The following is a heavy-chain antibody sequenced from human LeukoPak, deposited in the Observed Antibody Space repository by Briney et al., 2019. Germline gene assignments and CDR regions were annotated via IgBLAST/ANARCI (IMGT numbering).Heavy chain of an antibody. CDR2: IRHDGSIK. V-gene: IGHV3-30*02. CDR1: GFIFSTYG. D-gene: IGHD3-16*01. CDR3: AKDSLADIDY. J-gene: IGHJ4*02. Sequence: GGSLRLSCAASGFIFSTYGMYWVRQAPGKGLEWVAFIRHDGSIKNYADSVKGRSTISRDNSKNTLYLQMNSLRAEDTAVYYCAKDSLADIDYWGQGTLVTVSS.